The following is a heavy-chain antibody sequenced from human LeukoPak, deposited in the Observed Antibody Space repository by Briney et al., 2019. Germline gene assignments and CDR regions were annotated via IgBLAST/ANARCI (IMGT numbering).Heavy chain of an antibody. J-gene: IGHJ5*02. CDR2: ISGSGGST. CDR1: GFTFSSYA. V-gene: IGHV3-23*01. CDR3: AKTDGDYPDNWFDP. D-gene: IGHD4-17*01. Sequence: GGSLRLSCAASGFTFSSYAMSWVRQAPGKGLEWVSAISGSGGSTYYADSVKGRFTISRDNSKDTLYLQMNSLRAEDTAVYYCAKTDGDYPDNWFDPWGQGTLVTVSP.